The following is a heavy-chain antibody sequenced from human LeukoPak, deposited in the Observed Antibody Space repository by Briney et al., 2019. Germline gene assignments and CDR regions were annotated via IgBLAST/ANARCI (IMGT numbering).Heavy chain of an antibody. D-gene: IGHD1-26*01. V-gene: IGHV1-2*02. CDR2: ISAYSGGT. CDR3: ARGWSGSYYSHYYYYMDV. Sequence: ASVKVSCKASGYTFTSYGISWVRQAPGQGLEWMGWISAYSGGTNYAQKFQGRVTMTRDTSISTAYMELSRLRSDDTAVYYCARGWSGSYYSHYYYYMDVWGKGTTVTVSS. J-gene: IGHJ6*03. CDR1: GYTFTSYG.